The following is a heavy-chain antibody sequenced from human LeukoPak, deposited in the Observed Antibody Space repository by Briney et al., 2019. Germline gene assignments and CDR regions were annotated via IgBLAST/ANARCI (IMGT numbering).Heavy chain of an antibody. CDR3: VNWVESSWEPIWDWFDP. V-gene: IGHV3-23*01. Sequence: PGGSLRLSCAVSGSTFSSYVMSWVRQAPGKGLDWVSSISVSGDSTYYADSVRGRFTISRDNSRNALYLQMNSLRVDDTAVYFCVNWVESSWEPIWDWFDPWGQGTLVTVSS. CDR1: GSTFSSYV. D-gene: IGHD1-26*01. J-gene: IGHJ5*02. CDR2: ISVSGDST.